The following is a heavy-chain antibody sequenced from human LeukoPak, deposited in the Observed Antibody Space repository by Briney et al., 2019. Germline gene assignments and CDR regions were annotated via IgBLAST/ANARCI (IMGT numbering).Heavy chain of an antibody. Sequence: GASVKVSCKASGYTFTSYYMHWVQQAPGQGLEWMGIINPSGGSTSYAQKLQGRVTMTTDTSTSTAYMELRSLRSDDTAVYYCARARVGGTGTFPFRYYYYYMDVWGKGTTVTISS. CDR3: ARARVGGTGTFPFRYYYYYMDV. CDR1: GYTFTSYY. CDR2: INPSGGST. V-gene: IGHV1-46*01. D-gene: IGHD1-1*01. J-gene: IGHJ6*03.